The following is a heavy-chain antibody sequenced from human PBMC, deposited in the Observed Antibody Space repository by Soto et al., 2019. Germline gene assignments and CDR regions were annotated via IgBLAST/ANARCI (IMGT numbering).Heavy chain of an antibody. J-gene: IGHJ1*01. V-gene: IGHV1-18*01. CDR3: ARGMGKWLVSD. CDR1: GYIFTSHG. D-gene: IGHD6-19*01. Sequence: QVQLVQSGAEVKKPGASVKVSCKASGYIFTSHGISWVRQAPGQGLEWMGRISTYNGNTKYAQKLQVRVTMTTDTSASIADMELRSLRSYETAVSCCARGMGKWLVSDWGQGVLVTVAS. CDR2: ISTYNGNT.